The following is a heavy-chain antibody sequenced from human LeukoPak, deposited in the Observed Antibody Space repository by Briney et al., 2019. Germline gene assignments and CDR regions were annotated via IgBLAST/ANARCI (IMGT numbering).Heavy chain of an antibody. D-gene: IGHD5-12*01. Sequence: KPSETLSLTCTVSGGSISSYYWSWIRQPPGKGLEWIGYIYYSGSTNYNPSLKSRVTISVDSSKNQFSLKVSSVTAADTAMYYCARSGQWWLRPFDYWGQGTLVTVSS. CDR3: ARSGQWWLRPFDY. CDR1: GGSISSYY. CDR2: IYYSGST. V-gene: IGHV4-59*01. J-gene: IGHJ4*02.